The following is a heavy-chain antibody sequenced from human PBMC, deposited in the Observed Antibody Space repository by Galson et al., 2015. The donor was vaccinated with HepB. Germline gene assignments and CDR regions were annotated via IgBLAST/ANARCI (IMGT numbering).Heavy chain of an antibody. CDR2: IIPIFGTA. V-gene: IGHV1-69*13. J-gene: IGHJ5*02. D-gene: IGHD2-15*01. CDR1: GGTFSSYA. CDR3: ARARSGGSWGNWFDP. Sequence: SVKVSCKASGGTFSSYAISWVRQAPEQGLEWMGGIIPIFGTANYAQKFQGRVTITADESTSTAYMELSSLRSEDTAVYYCARARSGGSWGNWFDPWGQGTLVTVSS.